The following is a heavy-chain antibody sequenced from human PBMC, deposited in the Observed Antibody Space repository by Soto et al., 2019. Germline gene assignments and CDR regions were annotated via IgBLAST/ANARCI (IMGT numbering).Heavy chain of an antibody. Sequence: QLQLHESGPGLVKPSETLSLTCAVSGDSMSSSDYYWGWIRQPPGKGLEWIGSIYYSGSTYYNPFLQSRDAISVDTSKNQFSLKLKSVTAADTAIYYCARRTVNIRTFYSGLKTHCFDYWGQGAPVTVSS. CDR2: IYYSGST. CDR3: ARRTVNIRTFYSGLKTHCFDY. V-gene: IGHV4-39*01. CDR1: GDSMSSSDYY. J-gene: IGHJ4*02. D-gene: IGHD6-19*01.